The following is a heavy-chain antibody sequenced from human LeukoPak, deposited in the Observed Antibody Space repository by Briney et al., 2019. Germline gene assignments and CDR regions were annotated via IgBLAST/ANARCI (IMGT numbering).Heavy chain of an antibody. V-gene: IGHV3-11*04. CDR2: ISYSGTI. Sequence: GGSLRLSCVASGFTFSDYYMGWIRQAPGKGLERVSYISYSGTIYYADSVQGRFTISRDNAKNSLYLQMNSLRVEDTAVYYCAKDILAAGLFFDYWGQGTLVTVSS. CDR1: GFTFSDYY. D-gene: IGHD6-13*01. CDR3: AKDILAAGLFFDY. J-gene: IGHJ4*02.